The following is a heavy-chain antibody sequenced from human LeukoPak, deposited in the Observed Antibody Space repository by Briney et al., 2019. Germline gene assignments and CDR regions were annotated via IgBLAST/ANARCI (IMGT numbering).Heavy chain of an antibody. CDR2: IKFDGTVT. D-gene: IGHD2-15*01. J-gene: IGHJ4*02. V-gene: IGHV3-74*01. CDR3: ATYRGYPIDY. CDR1: GFTLRTYW. Sequence: GGSLRLSCAASGFTLRTYWMHWVRQAPGQGLVWVSRIKFDGTVTNYADSVKGRFTISRDNAKSTLYLQMSSLTVEDTAVYYCATYRGYPIDYWGQGTLVTVSS.